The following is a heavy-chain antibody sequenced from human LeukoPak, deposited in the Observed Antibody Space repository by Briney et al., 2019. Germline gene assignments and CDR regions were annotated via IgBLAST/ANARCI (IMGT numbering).Heavy chain of an antibody. J-gene: IGHJ4*02. D-gene: IGHD2-2*02. CDR1: GYTFTSYG. Sequence: VASVKVSCKASGYTFTSYGISWVRQAPGQGLEWMGWISIYDGKTLYAQKFQGRVTMTTDTSTSTAYMELRSLRSDDTAVYYCARGVREIRSWYTVHFDYWGQGTLVTVSS. V-gene: IGHV1-18*01. CDR2: ISIYDGKT. CDR3: ARGVREIRSWYTVHFDY.